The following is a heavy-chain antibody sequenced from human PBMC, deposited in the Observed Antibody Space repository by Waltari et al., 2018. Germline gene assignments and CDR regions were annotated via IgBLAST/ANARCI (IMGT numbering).Heavy chain of an antibody. V-gene: IGHV4-59*08. CDR2: SYYTGVP. D-gene: IGHD2-15*01. Sequence: QVQLQESGPGLVNPSETLSLTCTVSGGSIRTHYWSWIRQSPGKGLEWIGYSYYTGVPNYTPSLKSRVSISVDTSKNQFSLKLTSVTAADTAVYYCASDTVLGGFDIWGQGTMVTVSS. CDR3: ASDTVLGGFDI. J-gene: IGHJ3*02. CDR1: GGSIRTHY.